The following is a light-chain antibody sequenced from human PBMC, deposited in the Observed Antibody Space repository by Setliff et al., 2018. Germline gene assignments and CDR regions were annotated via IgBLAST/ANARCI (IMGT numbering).Light chain of an antibody. CDR1: SSDIGAYNY. CDR2: DVT. J-gene: IGLJ2*01. Sequence: SALTQPASVSGSPGQSITISCTGASSDIGAYNYVSWYQQYPRQAPKLIIYDVTKRPSGVSYRFSGFKSGNTASLTVSGFQAGDEADYFCASYAGANTYVVFGGGTKVTVL. V-gene: IGLV2-14*03. CDR3: ASYAGANTYVV.